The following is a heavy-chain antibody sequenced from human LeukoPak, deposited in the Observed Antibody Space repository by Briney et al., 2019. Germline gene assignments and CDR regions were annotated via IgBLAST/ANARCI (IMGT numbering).Heavy chain of an antibody. Sequence: KPSETLSLTCTVSGGSISSSSYYWGWIRQPPGKGLEWIGSIYYSGSTYYNSSLKSRVTITVDTSKNQFSLKLSSVTAADTAVYYCARDPLLLWFGELSGLNWFDSWGQGTLVTVSS. CDR1: GGSISSSSYY. CDR3: ARDPLLLWFGELSGLNWFDS. CDR2: IYYSGST. D-gene: IGHD3-10*01. V-gene: IGHV4-39*07. J-gene: IGHJ5*01.